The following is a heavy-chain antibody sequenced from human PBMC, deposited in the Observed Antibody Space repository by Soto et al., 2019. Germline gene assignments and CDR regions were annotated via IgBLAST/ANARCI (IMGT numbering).Heavy chain of an antibody. CDR2: TIPVFNTA. D-gene: IGHD3-10*01. CDR3: ARRVYGSGNYYTGPSAFDI. J-gene: IGHJ3*02. Sequence: QVQLEQSGAEVKKPGSSVKISCKASGGTLSDHGVSWLRQAPGQGLEWVGGTIPVFNTAKYAPKLQGRVTIAADKSTNIASMELGSLRYDDTAFYYCARRVYGSGNYYTGPSAFDIWGPGTLVIVSS. CDR1: GGTLSDHG. V-gene: IGHV1-69*06.